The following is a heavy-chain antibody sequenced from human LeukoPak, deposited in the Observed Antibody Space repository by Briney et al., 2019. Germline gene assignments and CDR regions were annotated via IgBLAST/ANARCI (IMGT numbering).Heavy chain of an antibody. CDR1: GFTLGSYA. CDR2: FTSIGP. CDR3: ARVLLRGFGMDV. J-gene: IGHJ6*02. D-gene: IGHD2-21*01. V-gene: IGHV3-64*01. Sequence: GGSLRLSCAASGFTLGSYAVHWVRQAPVKELEYVSGFTSIGPHYGKSVKGRFTISRDNSKNTLNLQMGSLRPDDTAIYYCARVLLRGFGMDVWGQGTTVTVSS.